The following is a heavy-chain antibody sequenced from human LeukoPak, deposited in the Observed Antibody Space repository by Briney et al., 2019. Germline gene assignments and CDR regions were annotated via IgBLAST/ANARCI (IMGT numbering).Heavy chain of an antibody. CDR1: GGSISSSSYY. CDR3: ARHGLRGLVGY. D-gene: IGHD4-17*01. CDR2: IYYSGST. V-gene: IGHV4-39*01. J-gene: IGHJ4*02. Sequence: PSQTLSLTCTVSGGSISSSSYYWGWIRQPPGKGLEWIGSIYYSGSTYYNPSLKSRVTISVDTSKNQFSLKLSSVTAADTAVYYCARHGLRGLVGYWGQGTLVTVSS.